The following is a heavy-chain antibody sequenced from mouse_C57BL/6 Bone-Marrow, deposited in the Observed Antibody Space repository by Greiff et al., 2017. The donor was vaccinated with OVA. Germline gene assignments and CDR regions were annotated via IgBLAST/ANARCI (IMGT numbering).Heavy chain of an antibody. V-gene: IGHV5-12*01. CDR1: GFTFSDYY. J-gene: IGHJ3*01. Sequence: DVHLVESGGGLVQPGGSLKLSCAASGFTFSDYYMYWVRQTPEKRLEWVAYISNGGGSTYYPDTVKGRFTISRDNAKNTLYLQMSRLKSEDTAMYYCASRRRVSFAYWGQGTLVTVSA. D-gene: IGHD6-2*01. CDR3: ASRRRVSFAY. CDR2: ISNGGGST.